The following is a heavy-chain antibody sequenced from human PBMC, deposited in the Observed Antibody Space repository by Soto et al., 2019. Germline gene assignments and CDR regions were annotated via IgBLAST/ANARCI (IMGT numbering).Heavy chain of an antibody. CDR2: VYYSGST. CDR1: GASINNNEYY. D-gene: IGHD3-22*01. CDR3: ARLSYFYDKRYIDL. V-gene: IGHV4-30-4*01. Sequence: PLQESGPGLVMTSQTLSLTCTVSGASINNNEYYWSWIRQTPGKGLWAIGYVYYSGSTDYIPSRRRRLYMSIDKSQTPFTLKLNSVTASATATYYCARLSYFYDKRYIDLWGRGTRVPVS. J-gene: IGHJ2*01.